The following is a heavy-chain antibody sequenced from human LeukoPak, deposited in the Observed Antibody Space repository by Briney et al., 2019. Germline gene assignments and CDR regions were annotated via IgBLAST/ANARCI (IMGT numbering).Heavy chain of an antibody. CDR3: ARVGDSSSLYSYYFDY. CDR2: ISYDGSNK. V-gene: IGHV3-30-3*01. CDR1: AFMFDNYA. J-gene: IGHJ4*02. D-gene: IGHD6-6*01. Sequence: GGSLRLSFAASAFMFDNYAMHWVRQAPGKGLEWVAVISYDGSNKYYADSVKGRFTISRDNSKNTLYLQMNSLRAEDTAVYYCARVGDSSSLYSYYFDYWGQGTLVTVSS.